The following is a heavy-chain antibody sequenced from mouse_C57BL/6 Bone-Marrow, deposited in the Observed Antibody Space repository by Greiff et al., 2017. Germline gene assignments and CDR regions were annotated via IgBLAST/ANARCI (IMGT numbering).Heavy chain of an antibody. CDR3: AREDDGYRPFAY. J-gene: IGHJ3*01. Sequence: EVKLMESEGGLVQPGSSMKLSCTASGFTFSDYYMAWVRQVPEKGLEWVANINYDGSSTYYLDSLKSRFIISRDNAKNILYLQMSSLKSEYTATYYCAREDDGYRPFAYWGQGTLVTVSA. V-gene: IGHV5-16*01. D-gene: IGHD2-3*01. CDR2: INYDGSST. CDR1: GFTFSDYY.